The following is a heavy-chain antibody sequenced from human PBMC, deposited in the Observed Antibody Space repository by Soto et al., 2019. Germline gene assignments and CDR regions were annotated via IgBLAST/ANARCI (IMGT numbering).Heavy chain of an antibody. CDR1: GDSISRSSDY. D-gene: IGHD5-18*01. Sequence: SETLSLTCSVSGDSISRSSDYWGWIRQPPGKGLEWIGSFFYSGNTYYQPSLKSRVTISVDTSKNQFSLKLSSVTAADTAVYFCARHPGYTLNNWFDPWGQGTLVTVSS. CDR3: ARHPGYTLNNWFDP. CDR2: FFYSGNT. V-gene: IGHV4-39*01. J-gene: IGHJ5*02.